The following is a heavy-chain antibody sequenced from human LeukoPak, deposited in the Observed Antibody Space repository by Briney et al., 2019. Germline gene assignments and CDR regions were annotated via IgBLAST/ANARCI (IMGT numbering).Heavy chain of an antibody. V-gene: IGHV3-33*01. D-gene: IGHD6-13*01. Sequence: GGSLRLSCAASGFTFSSYGMHWVRQAPGKGLEWVAIIWYDGSNKYYADSVKGRFTISRDNSKNTLYLQMNSLRAEDTAVYYCARAESTWSSGLDYWGQGTMVTVSS. CDR2: IWYDGSNK. CDR3: ARAESTWSSGLDY. J-gene: IGHJ4*02. CDR1: GFTFSSYG.